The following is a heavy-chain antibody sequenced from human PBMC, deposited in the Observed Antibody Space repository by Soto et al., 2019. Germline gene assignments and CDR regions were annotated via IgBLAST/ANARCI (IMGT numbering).Heavy chain of an antibody. CDR3: AREGLVLVPTTVNSDYYYYAMDV. J-gene: IGHJ6*02. CDR1: GYTFTNYG. D-gene: IGHD2-2*01. CDR2: INAYNGNT. Sequence: ASVKVSCKASGYTFTNYGISWVRQAPGQGLEWMGWINAYNGNTKYAQKLQGRVTMTTDTSTSTAYMELSSLRSEDTAVYYCAREGLVLVPTTVNSDYYYYAMDVSGQGTTVTVS. V-gene: IGHV1-18*01.